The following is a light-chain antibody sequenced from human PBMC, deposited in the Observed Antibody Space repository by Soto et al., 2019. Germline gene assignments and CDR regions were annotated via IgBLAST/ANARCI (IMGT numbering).Light chain of an antibody. CDR1: QSVASAY. Sequence: EIVLTQSPGTLSLSPGERATLSCRASQSVASAYLAWYQHKPGQAPRLLIYGSSSRAVGVPDRISGSGSGTDFTLTISSLEPEDVAVYYNQQYGSLRWTFGQGTKVEAK. J-gene: IGKJ1*01. V-gene: IGKV3-20*01. CDR2: GSS. CDR3: QQYGSLRWT.